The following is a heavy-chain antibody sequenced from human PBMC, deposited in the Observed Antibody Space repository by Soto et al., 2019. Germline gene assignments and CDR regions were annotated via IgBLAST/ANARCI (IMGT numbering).Heavy chain of an antibody. Sequence: PSETLSLTCTVSGGSISSGDYYWSWIRQPPGKGLEWIGYIYYSGSTYYNPSLKSRVTISVDTSKNQFSLKLSSVTAADTAVYYCARRHHLSSGYYFNAFDIWGQGTMVTVSS. CDR3: ARRHHLSSGYYFNAFDI. V-gene: IGHV4-30-4*01. CDR1: GGSISSGDYY. J-gene: IGHJ3*02. D-gene: IGHD3-22*01. CDR2: IYYSGST.